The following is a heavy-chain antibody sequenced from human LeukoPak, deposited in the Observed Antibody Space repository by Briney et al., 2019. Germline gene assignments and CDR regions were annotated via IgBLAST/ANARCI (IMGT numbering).Heavy chain of an antibody. CDR2: IYYSGST. J-gene: IGHJ4*02. Sequence: SETLSLTCTVSGGSISSYYWSWIRQPPGKGLEWIGYIYYSGSTNYNPSLKSRVTISVDTSKNQFSLKLSSVTAADTAVYYCARSYYGSGTYYFDYWGQGTLVTVSS. D-gene: IGHD3-10*01. CDR1: GGSISSYY. V-gene: IGHV4-59*08. CDR3: ARSYYGSGTYYFDY.